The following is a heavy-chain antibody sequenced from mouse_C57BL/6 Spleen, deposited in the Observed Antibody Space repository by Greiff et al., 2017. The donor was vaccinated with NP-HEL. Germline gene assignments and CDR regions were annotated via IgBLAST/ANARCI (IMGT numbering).Heavy chain of an antibody. CDR1: GYAFSSYW. CDR2: IYPGDGDT. D-gene: IGHD1-1*01. Sequence: VQLQQSGAELVKPGASVKISCKASGYAFSSYWMNWVKQRPGKGLEWIGQIYPGDGDTNYNGKFKGKATLTADKSSSTAYMQLSSLTSEDSAVYFCARWGTTVVAHDYWGQGTTLTVSS. J-gene: IGHJ2*01. V-gene: IGHV1-80*01. CDR3: ARWGTTVVAHDY.